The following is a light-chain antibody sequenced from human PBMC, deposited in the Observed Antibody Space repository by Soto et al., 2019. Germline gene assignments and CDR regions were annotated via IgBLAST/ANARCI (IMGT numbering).Light chain of an antibody. CDR3: QQYNSYPFT. Sequence: DIQMTQSPSTLSASVGDRVTITCRASQSISSWLAWYQQKPGKAPKLLIYKASSLEGGVPSRFSGSGSGTEFTLTISSLQPDDFATYYCQQYNSYPFTFGPGTKVDIK. CDR1: QSISSW. CDR2: KAS. V-gene: IGKV1-5*03. J-gene: IGKJ3*01.